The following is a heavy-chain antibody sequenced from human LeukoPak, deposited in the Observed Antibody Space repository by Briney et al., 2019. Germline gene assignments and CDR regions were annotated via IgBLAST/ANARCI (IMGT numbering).Heavy chain of an antibody. D-gene: IGHD5-18*01. CDR2: IKQDGSEK. V-gene: IGHV3-7*05. CDR1: GFTFSSSW. J-gene: IGHJ4*02. CDR3: AREAGIPPSTQQWPTSVDY. Sequence: GGSLRLSCVASGFTFSSSWMSWVRQAPGKGLEWVANIKQDGSEKYCVDSVKGRFTISRDNAKNSLYLQMNSLRAEGTAVYYCAREAGIPPSTQQWPTSVDYWGQGTLVTVSS.